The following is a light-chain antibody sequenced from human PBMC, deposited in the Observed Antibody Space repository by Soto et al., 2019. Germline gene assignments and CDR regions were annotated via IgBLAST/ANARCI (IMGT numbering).Light chain of an antibody. Sequence: VLTQTPPSSPVTLGQPASISCRSSQSLVYSDGNTYLNWLQQRPGQPPRLLIYQVSNRFSGFRGRFSGSGGGTDFTLKISRWEAEDGGDESRIQFSLSPRTFGQGTKVEIK. CDR2: QVS. CDR3: IQFSLSPRT. J-gene: IGKJ1*01. V-gene: IGKV2-24*01. CDR1: QSLVYSDGNTY.